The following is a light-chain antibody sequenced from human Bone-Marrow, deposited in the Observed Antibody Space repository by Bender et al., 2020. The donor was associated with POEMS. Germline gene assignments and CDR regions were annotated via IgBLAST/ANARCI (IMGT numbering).Light chain of an antibody. CDR2: DDS. Sequence: LTQPPSVSVAPGQTARITCGGNNIGSKSVHWYQQKPGQAPVLVVYDDSDRPSGIPERFSGSKSGTSVSLAITGLQAEDEADYYCQSFDTSLSGWVFGAGTKLTV. CDR1: NIGSKS. CDR3: QSFDTSLSGWV. J-gene: IGLJ3*02. V-gene: IGLV3-21*02.